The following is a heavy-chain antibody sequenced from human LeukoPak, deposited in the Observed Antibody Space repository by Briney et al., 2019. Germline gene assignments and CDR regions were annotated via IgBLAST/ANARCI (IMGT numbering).Heavy chain of an antibody. CDR1: GGSFSGYY. CDR3: ARRNTVTLYYYYYYYMDV. V-gene: IGHV4-34*01. J-gene: IGHJ6*03. D-gene: IGHD4-17*01. Sequence: SETLSLTYAVYGGSFSGYYWSWIRQPPGKGLEWIGEINHSGSTNYNPSLKSRVTISVDTSKNQFSLKLSSVTAADTAVYYCARRNTVTLYYYYYYYMDVWGKGTTVTVSS. CDR2: INHSGST.